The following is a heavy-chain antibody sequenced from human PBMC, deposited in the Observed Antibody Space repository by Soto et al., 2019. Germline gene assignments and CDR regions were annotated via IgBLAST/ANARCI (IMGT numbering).Heavy chain of an antibody. Sequence: SETLSLTCAVYGGSFSGYYWSWIRQPPGKGLEWIGEINHSGSTNYNPSLKSRVTISVDTSKNQFYLKLNSITAADTAVYYCARALGYTNGHLPIDYWGQGALVTVSS. CDR3: ARALGYTNGHLPIDY. CDR1: GGSFSGYY. V-gene: IGHV4-34*01. CDR2: INHSGST. J-gene: IGHJ4*02. D-gene: IGHD6-19*01.